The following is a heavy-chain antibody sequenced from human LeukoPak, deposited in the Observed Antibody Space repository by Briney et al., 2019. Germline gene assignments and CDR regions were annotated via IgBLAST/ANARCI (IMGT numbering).Heavy chain of an antibody. V-gene: IGHV3-11*01. CDR1: GFTFSESW. Sequence: PGGSLRLSCVASGFTFSESWMTWVRQAPGKGLEWVSYIGSSGSTIYYADSVKGRFTISRDNAKNSLYLQMNSLRAEDTAVYYCARGGDYDILTGRDYYFDYWGQGTLVTVSS. CDR2: IGSSGSTI. D-gene: IGHD3-9*01. J-gene: IGHJ4*02. CDR3: ARGGDYDILTGRDYYFDY.